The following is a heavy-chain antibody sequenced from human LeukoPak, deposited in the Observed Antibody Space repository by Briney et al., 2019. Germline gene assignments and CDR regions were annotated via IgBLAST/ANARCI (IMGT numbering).Heavy chain of an antibody. V-gene: IGHV3-74*01. CDR2: IEGDGRSA. J-gene: IGHJ5*01. D-gene: IGHD3-22*01. Sequence: PGGSLRLSCAASGFTFSTYWMHWVRHAPGKGLVWVSRIEGDGRSASYADSVQGRFNILRDNAKNTLYLHMNSLRADDTAVYYCARGAAYYSSTGFFDFWGQGTLVTVSS. CDR1: GFTFSTYW. CDR3: ARGAAYYSSTGFFDF.